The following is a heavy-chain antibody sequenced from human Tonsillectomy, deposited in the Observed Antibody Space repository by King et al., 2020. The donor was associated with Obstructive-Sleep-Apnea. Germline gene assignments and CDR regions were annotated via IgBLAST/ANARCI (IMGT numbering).Heavy chain of an antibody. V-gene: IGHV5-51*01. D-gene: IGHD1-26*01. CDR1: GYSFTSYW. CDR3: ARQMGATTPFYYYYGMDV. J-gene: IGHJ6*02. Sequence: QLVQSGAEVKKPGASLKISCKGSGYSFTSYWIGWVRQMPGKGLEWMGIIYPGDSDTRYSPSFQGQVTISADKSISTAYLQWSSLKASDTAMYYCARQMGATTPFYYYYGMDVWGQGTTVTVSS. CDR2: IYPGDSDT.